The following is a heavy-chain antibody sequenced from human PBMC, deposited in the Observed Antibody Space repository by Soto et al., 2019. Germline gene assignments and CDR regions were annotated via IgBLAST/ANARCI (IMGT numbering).Heavy chain of an antibody. Sequence: VGSLRLSCAASGFTFSSYGMHWVRQAPGKGLEWVAVIWYDGSNKYYADSVKGRFTISRDNSKNTLYLQMNSLRAEDTAVYYCAREISSGWPRDYFDYWGQGTLVTAPQ. V-gene: IGHV3-33*08. CDR3: AREISSGWPRDYFDY. D-gene: IGHD6-19*01. CDR1: GFTFSSYG. CDR2: IWYDGSNK. J-gene: IGHJ4*02.